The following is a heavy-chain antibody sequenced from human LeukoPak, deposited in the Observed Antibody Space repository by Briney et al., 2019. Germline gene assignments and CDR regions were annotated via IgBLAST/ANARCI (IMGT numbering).Heavy chain of an antibody. CDR3: AKRGVVIRVILVGFHREAYYFDS. D-gene: IGHD2-21*01. CDR2: ISSSGGST. Sequence: GGSLRLSCAVSGITLSNYGMSWVRQAPGKGLEWVAGISSSGGSTNYADSVKGRFTISRDNPKNTLFLQMNSLRAEDTAVYFCAKRGVVIRVILVGFHREAYYFDSWGQGALVTVSS. V-gene: IGHV3-23*01. J-gene: IGHJ4*02. CDR1: GITLSNYG.